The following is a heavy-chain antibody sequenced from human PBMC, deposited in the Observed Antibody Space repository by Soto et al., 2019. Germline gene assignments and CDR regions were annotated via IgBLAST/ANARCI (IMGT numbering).Heavy chain of an antibody. D-gene: IGHD5-18*01. CDR1: GGSISSSSSY. V-gene: IGHV4-39*01. Sequence: PSETLSLTCTVSGGSISSSSSYWCWIRQPPGKGLEWVGSIYYLGNTYYNPSLGGRVSISVDTSKNQFSLKLNSVTAADTAVFYCARRYSYGYGGYFDYWGQGTLVTVSS. CDR3: ARRYSYGYGGYFDY. J-gene: IGHJ4*02. CDR2: IYYLGNT.